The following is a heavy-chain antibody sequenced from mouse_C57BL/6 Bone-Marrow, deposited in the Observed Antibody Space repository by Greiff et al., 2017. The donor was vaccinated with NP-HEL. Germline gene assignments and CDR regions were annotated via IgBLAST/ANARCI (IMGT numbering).Heavy chain of an antibody. V-gene: IGHV1-81*01. Sequence: VQLQQSGAELARPGASVKLSCKASGYTFTSYGISWVKQRTGQGLEWIGEIYPRSGNTYYNEKFKGKATLTADKSSSTAYMELRSLTSEDSAVYFCARWGYGNYGYYAIDYWGQGTSVTVSS. D-gene: IGHD2-1*01. CDR1: GYTFTSYG. J-gene: IGHJ4*01. CDR2: IYPRSGNT. CDR3: ARWGYGNYGYYAIDY.